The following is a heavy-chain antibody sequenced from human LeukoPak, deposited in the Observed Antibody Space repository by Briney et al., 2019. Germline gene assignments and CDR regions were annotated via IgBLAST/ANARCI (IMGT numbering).Heavy chain of an antibody. CDR2: ISGSGGST. CDR1: GFTFSSYG. V-gene: IGHV3-23*01. CDR3: AKTSGSFTGVFDY. J-gene: IGHJ4*02. Sequence: PGGSLRLSCAASGFTFSSYGMHWVRQAPGKGLEWVSAISGSGGSTYYADSVKGRFTISRDNSKNTLYLQMNSLRAEDTAVYYCAKTSGSFTGVFDYWGQGTLVTVSS. D-gene: IGHD1-26*01.